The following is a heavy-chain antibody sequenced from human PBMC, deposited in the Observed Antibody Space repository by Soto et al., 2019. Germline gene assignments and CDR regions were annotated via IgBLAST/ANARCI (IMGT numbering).Heavy chain of an antibody. CDR3: AGRDCSGTNCYYLDYYYMDV. D-gene: IGHD2-2*01. Sequence: QVQLQESGPGLVRPSETLSLTCTVSGGSFSSYYWTWIRQSPGKGLEWIGYIYYSGSTDYNPSLRGRFAISIDTSKNQFSLRLNSMTAADTAVYYCAGRDCSGTNCYYLDYYYMDVWGKGTTVTVSS. CDR1: GGSFSSYY. J-gene: IGHJ6*03. V-gene: IGHV4-59*08. CDR2: IYYSGST.